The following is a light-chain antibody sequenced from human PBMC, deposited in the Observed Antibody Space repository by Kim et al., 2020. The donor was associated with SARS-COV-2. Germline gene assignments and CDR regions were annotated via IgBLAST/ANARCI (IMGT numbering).Light chain of an antibody. J-gene: IGKJ1*01. V-gene: IGKV3-15*01. CDR2: GPS. Sequence: EILMTQSPATLSVSPGERVALSCRASQSVAGNLAWYQQKPGQAPRLLIYGPSTRATGIPARFSGSRSGTEFTLTIDSLQSEDFAVYYCQQYNNWPWTFGQGTKVDIK. CDR3: QQYNNWPWT. CDR1: QSVAGN.